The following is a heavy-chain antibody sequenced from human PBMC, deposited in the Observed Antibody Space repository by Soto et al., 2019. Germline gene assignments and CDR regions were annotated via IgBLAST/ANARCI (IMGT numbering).Heavy chain of an antibody. V-gene: IGHV1-2*02. CDR3: ARDWVVVVVAATGYYFDY. CDR2: INPNSGGT. CDR1: GYTFTGYY. D-gene: IGHD2-15*01. Sequence: GASVKGFCKASGYTFTGYYMHWVRQAPGQGLEWMGWINPNSGGTNYAQKFQGRVTMTSDTSISTAYMELSRLRSDDTAVYYCARDWVVVVVAATGYYFDYWGQGTLVTVSS. J-gene: IGHJ4*02.